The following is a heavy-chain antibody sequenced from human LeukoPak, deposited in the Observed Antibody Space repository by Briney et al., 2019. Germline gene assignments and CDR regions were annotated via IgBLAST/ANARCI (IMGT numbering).Heavy chain of an antibody. Sequence: SETLSLTCTVSGGSISSYYWSWIRQPPGKGLERIGYIYYSGSTNYNPSLKSRVTILVDTSKNQFSLKLSSVTAADTAVYYCARAAGPLAAPDFWGQGTPVTVSS. CDR2: IYYSGST. CDR3: ARAAGPLAAPDF. CDR1: GGSISSYY. D-gene: IGHD6-13*01. J-gene: IGHJ4*02. V-gene: IGHV4-59*01.